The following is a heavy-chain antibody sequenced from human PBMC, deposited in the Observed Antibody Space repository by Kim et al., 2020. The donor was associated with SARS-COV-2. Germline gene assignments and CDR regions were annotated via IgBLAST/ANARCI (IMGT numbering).Heavy chain of an antibody. V-gene: IGHV4-61*02. CDR2: IYTSGST. CDR3: ARGRSAFDI. CDR1: GGSISSGSYY. Sequence: SETLSLTCTVSGGSISSGSYYWSWIRQPAGKGLEWIGRIYTSGSTNYNPSLKSRVTISVDTSKNQFSLKLSSVTAADTAVYYCARGRSAFDIWGQGTMVTVSS. J-gene: IGHJ3*02.